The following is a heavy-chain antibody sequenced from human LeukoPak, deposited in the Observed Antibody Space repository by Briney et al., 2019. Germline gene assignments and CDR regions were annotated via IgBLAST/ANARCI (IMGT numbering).Heavy chain of an antibody. Sequence: ASVKVSCKASGYSFTNYDVNWVRQATGQGLEWMGWMNPNSGNTAYAQKFQGRVTMTRNTSISTAYMQLSSLRSEDTAVYYCARHSSNSGYDYFDYRGQGILVTVSS. D-gene: IGHD5-12*01. CDR1: GYSFTNYD. V-gene: IGHV1-8*01. CDR2: MNPNSGNT. CDR3: ARHSSNSGYDYFDY. J-gene: IGHJ4*02.